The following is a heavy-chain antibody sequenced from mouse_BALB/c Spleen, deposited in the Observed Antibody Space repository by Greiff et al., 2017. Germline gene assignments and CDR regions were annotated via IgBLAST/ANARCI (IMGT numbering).Heavy chain of an antibody. CDR1: GYTFTSYV. CDR3: AREDYYGSSFYYAMDY. V-gene: IGHV1-14*01. CDR2: INPYNDGT. J-gene: IGHJ4*01. D-gene: IGHD1-1*01. Sequence: EVQLQQSGPELVKPGASVKMSCKASGYTFTSYVMHWVKQKPGQGLEWIGYINPYNDGTKYNEKFKGKATLTSDKSSSTAYMELSSLTSEDSAVYYCAREDYYGSSFYYAMDYWGQGTSVTVSS.